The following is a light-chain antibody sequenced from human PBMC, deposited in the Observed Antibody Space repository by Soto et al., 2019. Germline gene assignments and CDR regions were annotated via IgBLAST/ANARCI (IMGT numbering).Light chain of an antibody. CDR3: SSYTSSSSVI. CDR2: DVS. Sequence: QSALTQPASVSGSRGQSITISCTGTSSDVGGYNYVSWYQQHPGKAPKLMIYDVSNRPSGVSNRFSGSKSGNTAALTISGPQAEDAADYYCSSYTSSSSVIFGGGTKLTVL. CDR1: SSDVGGYNY. V-gene: IGLV2-14*01. J-gene: IGLJ2*01.